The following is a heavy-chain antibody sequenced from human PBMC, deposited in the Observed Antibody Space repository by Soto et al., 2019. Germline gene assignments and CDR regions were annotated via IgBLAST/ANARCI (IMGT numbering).Heavy chain of an antibody. Sequence: QVQLQESGPGLVKPSQTLSLTCPVSGGSISSGGYYWSWIRQHPGKGLEWIGYIYYSGSTYYNPSLKSRVTISVDTSKNQFSLKLSSVTAADTAVYYCARGHYDYGDYGWFDPWGQGTLVTVSS. CDR1: GGSISSGGYY. CDR2: IYYSGST. CDR3: ARGHYDYGDYGWFDP. J-gene: IGHJ5*02. D-gene: IGHD4-17*01. V-gene: IGHV4-31*03.